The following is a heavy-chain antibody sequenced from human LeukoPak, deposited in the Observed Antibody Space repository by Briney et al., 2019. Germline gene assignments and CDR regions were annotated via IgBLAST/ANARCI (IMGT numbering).Heavy chain of an antibody. CDR1: GDSMTNYY. CDR2: MHSSGTT. D-gene: IGHD6-19*01. CDR3: ARDSRGAGPDFDY. J-gene: IGHJ4*02. V-gene: IGHV4-4*08. Sequence: SETLSLTCTVSGDSMTNYYWNWIRQPPGKGLEWIGYMHSSGTTSFNPSLETRVTISIDTSRNQFSLRLSSVTAADTAVYYCARDSRGAGPDFDYWGQGTLVTVSP.